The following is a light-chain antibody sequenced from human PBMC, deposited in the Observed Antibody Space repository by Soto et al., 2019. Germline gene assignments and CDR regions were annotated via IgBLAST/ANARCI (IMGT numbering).Light chain of an antibody. Sequence: EVVLTQSPVTLSLSPGERATLSCRASQTISTNLAWYQQKPGQAPRLLIYDTATRATGIPARFSGSRSGTEFTLTISSLQSEDFAVYYCQQYNNWPPITFGPGTRLEIK. V-gene: IGKV3-15*01. CDR1: QTISTN. J-gene: IGKJ5*01. CDR3: QQYNNWPPIT. CDR2: DTA.